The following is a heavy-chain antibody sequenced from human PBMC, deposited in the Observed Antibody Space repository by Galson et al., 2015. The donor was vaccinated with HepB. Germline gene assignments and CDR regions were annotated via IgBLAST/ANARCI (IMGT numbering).Heavy chain of an antibody. V-gene: IGHV4-34*01. CDR2: INHSGST. CDR1: GGSFSGYY. J-gene: IGHJ6*02. CDR3: ARATRESLDYGDYVVDYYYGMDV. D-gene: IGHD4-17*01. Sequence: ETLSLTCAVYGGSFSGYYWSWIRQPPGKGLEWIGEINHSGSTNYNPSLKSRVTISVDTSKNQFSLKLSSVTAADTAVYYCARATRESLDYGDYVVDYYYGMDVWGQGTTVTVSS.